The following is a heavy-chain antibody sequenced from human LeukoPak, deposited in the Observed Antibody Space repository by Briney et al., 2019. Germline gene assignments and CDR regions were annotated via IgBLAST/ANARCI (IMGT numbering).Heavy chain of an antibody. V-gene: IGHV3-30-3*01. CDR2: ISYDGSNK. D-gene: IGHD3-22*01. CDR3: ARDPADSSGYPYY. J-gene: IGHJ4*02. Sequence: GGSLRLSCAASGFTFSSYAMHWVRQAPGKGLEWVAVISYDGSNKYYADSVKGRFTISRDNSKNTLYLQRDSLRAEDTAVYYCARDPADSSGYPYYWGQGTLVTVSS. CDR1: GFTFSSYA.